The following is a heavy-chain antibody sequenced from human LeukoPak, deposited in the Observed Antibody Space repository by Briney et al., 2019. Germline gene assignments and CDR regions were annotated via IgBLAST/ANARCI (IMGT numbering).Heavy chain of an antibody. CDR1: GGSISSSSYY. CDR3: ARGHYYSDSSAPITGYYFDY. CDR2: IYYSGST. V-gene: IGHV4-39*07. D-gene: IGHD3-22*01. J-gene: IGHJ4*02. Sequence: SETLSLTCTVSGGSISSSSYYWGWIRQPPGKGLEWIGSIYYSGSTYYNPSLKSRVTISVDTSKNQFSLKLSSVTAADTAVYYCARGHYYSDSSAPITGYYFDYWGQGTLVTVSS.